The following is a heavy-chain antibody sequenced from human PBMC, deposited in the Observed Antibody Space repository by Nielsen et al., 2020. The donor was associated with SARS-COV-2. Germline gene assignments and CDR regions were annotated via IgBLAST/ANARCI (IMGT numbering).Heavy chain of an antibody. Sequence: SETLSLTCAVYGGSFSGYYWSWIRQPPGKGLEWIGEINHSGSTNYNPSLKSQVTISVDTSKNQFSLKLSSVTAADTAVYYCARGRLAAAGTHNYFDYWGQGTLVTVSS. CDR3: ARGRLAAAGTHNYFDY. D-gene: IGHD6-13*01. CDR1: GGSFSGYY. V-gene: IGHV4-34*01. J-gene: IGHJ4*02. CDR2: INHSGST.